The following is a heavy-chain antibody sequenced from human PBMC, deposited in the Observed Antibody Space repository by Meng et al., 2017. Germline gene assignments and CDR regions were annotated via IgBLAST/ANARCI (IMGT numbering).Heavy chain of an antibody. Sequence: ASVKVSCKASGYTFTSYAMHWVRQAPGQRLEWMGWINAGNGNTKYSQKFQRRVTITRDTSASTAYMELSSLRSEDTAVYYCAREGGDTTLEGEWFDPWGQGTLVTVSS. CDR1: GYTFTSYA. CDR3: AREGGDTTLEGEWFDP. D-gene: IGHD1-26*01. J-gene: IGHJ5*02. V-gene: IGHV1-3*01. CDR2: INAGNGNT.